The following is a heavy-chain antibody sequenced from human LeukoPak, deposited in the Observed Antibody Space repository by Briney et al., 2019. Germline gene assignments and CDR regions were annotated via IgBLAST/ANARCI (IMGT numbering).Heavy chain of an antibody. CDR2: ISGSGYST. J-gene: IGHJ1*01. D-gene: IGHD3-10*01. V-gene: IGHV3-23*01. CDR3: AKDRSGSTAEYFQH. Sequence: GGSLRLSCAASGFTFSSYAMSWVRQAPGKGLEWVSVISGSGYSTYYADSVKGRFTISRDNSMNTLYLQMNSLRADDTAVYNCAKDRSGSTAEYFQHWGQGTLVTVSS. CDR1: GFTFSSYA.